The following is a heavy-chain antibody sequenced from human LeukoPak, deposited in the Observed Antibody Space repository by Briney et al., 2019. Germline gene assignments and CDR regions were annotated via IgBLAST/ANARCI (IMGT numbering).Heavy chain of an antibody. Sequence: GSLRLSCAASGFTFIAYSMNWVRQAPGKGLEWVSSISSSSAYIYYADSVKGRFTISRDNAKNSLYLQMNSLRAEDTAVYYCARVSYGSGSYLVAFDIWGQGTMVTVSS. CDR2: ISSSSAYI. CDR3: ARVSYGSGSYLVAFDI. CDR1: GFTFIAYS. V-gene: IGHV3-21*01. D-gene: IGHD3-10*01. J-gene: IGHJ3*02.